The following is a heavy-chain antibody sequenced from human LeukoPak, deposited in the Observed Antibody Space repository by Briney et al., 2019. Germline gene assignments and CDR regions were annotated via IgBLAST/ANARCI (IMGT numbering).Heavy chain of an antibody. CDR1: GGSISSGDYY. Sequence: PSETLSLTCTVSGGSISSGDYYWSWIRQPPAKGLEWIGYIYYCGSTYYNPSLKSRLTISVDTSKNQFSLKLSSVTAADTAVYYCARGGFYFDSSGQTPYFDYWGQGTLVTVSS. V-gene: IGHV4-30-4*01. D-gene: IGHD3-22*01. CDR3: ARGGFYFDSSGQTPYFDY. CDR2: IYYCGST. J-gene: IGHJ4*02.